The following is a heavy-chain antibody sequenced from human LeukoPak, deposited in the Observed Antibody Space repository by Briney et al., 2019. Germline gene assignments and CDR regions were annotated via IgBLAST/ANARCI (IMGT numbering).Heavy chain of an antibody. CDR3: AKDGTYSNNPHYYYYYMDV. V-gene: IGHV3-43D*03. Sequence: GGSLRLSCAASGFTFDDYAMHWVRQAPGKGLEWVSLISWDGGSTYYADSVKGRFTISRDNSKNSLYLQMNSLRAEDTALYYCAKDGTYSNNPHYYYYYMDVWGKGTTVTVSS. CDR1: GFTFDDYA. J-gene: IGHJ6*03. CDR2: ISWDGGST. D-gene: IGHD6-13*01.